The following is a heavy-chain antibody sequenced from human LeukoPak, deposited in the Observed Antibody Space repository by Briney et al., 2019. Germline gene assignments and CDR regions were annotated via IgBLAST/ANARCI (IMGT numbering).Heavy chain of an antibody. J-gene: IGHJ4*02. Sequence: PGGSLRLSCSASAFTFSMYWMTWVRQAPGKGLEWVSTIKEDGSDKYYVDSVRGRFTISRDNAENSLYLQMNSLTAEDTALYYCVRDGIRDIPGVITIRYDYWGQGTLATVSS. V-gene: IGHV3-7*05. D-gene: IGHD3-10*01. CDR1: AFTFSMYW. CDR3: VRDGIRDIPGVITIRYDY. CDR2: IKEDGSDK.